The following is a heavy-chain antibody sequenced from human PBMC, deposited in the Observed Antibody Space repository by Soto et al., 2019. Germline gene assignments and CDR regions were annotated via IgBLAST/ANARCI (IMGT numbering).Heavy chain of an antibody. D-gene: IGHD3-9*01. CDR1: GFTFSSYG. V-gene: IGHV3-33*01. Sequence: GGSLRLSCAASGFTFSSYGMHWVRQAPGKGLEWVAVLWYDGSNKYYADSVKGRFTISRDNSKNTLYLQMNSLRAEDTAVYYCAREYYDILTGYSGYFDYWGQGTLVTVSS. CDR3: AREYYDILTGYSGYFDY. J-gene: IGHJ4*02. CDR2: LWYDGSNK.